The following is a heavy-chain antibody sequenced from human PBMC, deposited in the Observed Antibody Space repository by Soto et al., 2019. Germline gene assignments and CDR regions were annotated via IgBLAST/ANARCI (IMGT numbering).Heavy chain of an antibody. J-gene: IGHJ1*01. CDR3: AKGEVRYCSSTSCPGDFQH. CDR1: GFTFSSYA. D-gene: IGHD2-2*01. Sequence: EVQLLESGGGLVQPGGSLRLSCAASGFTFSSYAMSWVRQAPGKGLEWVSAISGSGGSTYYADSVKGRFTISRDNSKNTLYLQMNSLRAEDTAVYYCAKGEVRYCSSTSCPGDFQHWGQGTLVTVSS. V-gene: IGHV3-23*01. CDR2: ISGSGGST.